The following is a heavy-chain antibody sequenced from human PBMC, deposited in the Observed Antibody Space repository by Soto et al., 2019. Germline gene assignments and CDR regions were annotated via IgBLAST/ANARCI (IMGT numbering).Heavy chain of an antibody. V-gene: IGHV1-2*02. CDR2: INPKNGGT. CDR1: GYSFTDNF. Sequence: GASVKVSCKASGYSFTDNFLFWVLQSPIQGLDWIGWINPKNGGTHYAKRFQGRVTMTRDTSISTAYMDLNSLTSDDTAVYFCARGVVITPTFIFGYNSLDPWGQGTLVTVSS. CDR3: ARGVVITPTFIFGYNSLDP. D-gene: IGHD3-10*01. J-gene: IGHJ5*02.